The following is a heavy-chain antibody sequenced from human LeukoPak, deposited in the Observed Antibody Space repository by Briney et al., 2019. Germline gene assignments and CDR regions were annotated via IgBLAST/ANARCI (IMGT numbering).Heavy chain of an antibody. CDR3: ASSSANLGDFWSGQNYYYYYMDV. CDR1: GFIFSDYY. V-gene: IGHV3-11*01. D-gene: IGHD3-3*01. Sequence: GGSLRLSCAASGFIFSDYYMRWIRQAPGKGLEWVSYISSSGSTIYYADSVKGRFTISRDNAKNSLYLQMNSLRAEDTAVYYCASSSANLGDFWSGQNYYYYYMDVWGKGTTVTVSS. J-gene: IGHJ6*03. CDR2: ISSSGSTI.